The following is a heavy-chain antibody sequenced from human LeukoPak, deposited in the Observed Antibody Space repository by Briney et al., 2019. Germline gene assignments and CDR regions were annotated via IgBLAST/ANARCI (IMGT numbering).Heavy chain of an antibody. CDR1: GGSFRGYY. Sequence: PWKTLSLTGTFNGGSFRGYYGSWIRKPPGKGLDWLGEINNSGSTNYNPSLKSRVTISVDTSKNQFSLKLSSVTAADTAVYYCARGGRITIFGVVIIRTRSFDYWGQGTLVTVSS. CDR3: ARGGRITIFGVVIIRTRSFDY. CDR2: INNSGST. V-gene: IGHV4-34*01. D-gene: IGHD3-3*01. J-gene: IGHJ4*02.